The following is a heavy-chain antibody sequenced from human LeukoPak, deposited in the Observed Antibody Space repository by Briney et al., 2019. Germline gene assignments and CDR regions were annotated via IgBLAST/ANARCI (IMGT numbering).Heavy chain of an antibody. CDR1: GFTVSTNY. V-gene: IGHV3-53*04. CDR2: IYSGGIT. CDR3: ARVAPGYTYAYGAPYYFDN. J-gene: IGHJ4*02. Sequence: GGSLRLSCAASGFTVSTNYMSWVRQAPGKGLEWVSVIYSGGITYYADSVKGRFTTSRHDSKNTVYLQMNSLTAEDTALYYCARVAPGYTYAYGAPYYFDNWGQGTLVTVSS. D-gene: IGHD5-18*01.